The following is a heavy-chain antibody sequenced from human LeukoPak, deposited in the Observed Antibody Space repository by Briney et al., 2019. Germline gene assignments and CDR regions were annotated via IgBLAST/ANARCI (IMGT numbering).Heavy chain of an antibody. D-gene: IGHD3-10*01. CDR1: GYTLTELS. CDR3: ATGRGTMVRGVLLDY. J-gene: IGHJ4*02. Sequence: GASVKVSCKVPGYTLTELSMHWVRQAPGKGLEWMGGFDPEDGETIYAQKFQDRVTMTEDTSTDTAYMELSSLRSEDTAVYYCATGRGTMVRGVLLDYWGQGTLVTVSS. V-gene: IGHV1-24*01. CDR2: FDPEDGET.